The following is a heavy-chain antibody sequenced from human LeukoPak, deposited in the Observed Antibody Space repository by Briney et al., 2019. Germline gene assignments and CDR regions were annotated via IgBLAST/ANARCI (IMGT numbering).Heavy chain of an antibody. V-gene: IGHV4-34*01. CDR3: ARLTKNDSGSFRFGKKKRGYMDV. CDR1: GGSFSGYY. J-gene: IGHJ6*03. D-gene: IGHD3-10*01. CDR2: INHSGST. Sequence: PETLSLTCAVYGGSFSGYYWSWIRQPPGKGLEWIGEINHSGSTNYNPSLKSRVTISVDTSKNQFSLKLSSVTAADTAVYYCARLTKNDSGSFRFGKKKRGYMDVWGKGTTVTISS.